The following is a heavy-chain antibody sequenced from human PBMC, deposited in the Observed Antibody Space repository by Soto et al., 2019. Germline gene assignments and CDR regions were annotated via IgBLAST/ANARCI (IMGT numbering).Heavy chain of an antibody. V-gene: IGHV4-59*08. CDR1: GGSISSYY. CDR3: ERHYCGGDCYFSSMEFFDY. CDR2: IYYSGST. D-gene: IGHD2-21*01. J-gene: IGHJ4*02. Sequence: QVQLQESGPGLVKPSETLSLTCTVSGGSISSYYWSWIRQPPGKGLEWIGYIYYSGSTNYNPSLKSRVTISVDTSKTQSSLKLSSVTAADTAVYYWERHYCGGDCYFSSMEFFDYWGQGTLVTVSS.